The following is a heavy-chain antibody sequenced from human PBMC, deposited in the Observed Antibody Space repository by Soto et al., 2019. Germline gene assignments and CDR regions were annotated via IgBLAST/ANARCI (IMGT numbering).Heavy chain of an antibody. V-gene: IGHV3-30-3*01. Sequence: SLRLSCAASGFTFSSYAMHWVRQAPGKGLEWVAVISYDGSNKYYADSVKGQFTISRDNSKNTLYLQMNSLRAEDTAVYYCARGSDYDFWSGYFDYWGQGTLVTVSS. CDR2: ISYDGSNK. CDR1: GFTFSSYA. D-gene: IGHD3-3*01. J-gene: IGHJ4*02. CDR3: ARGSDYDFWSGYFDY.